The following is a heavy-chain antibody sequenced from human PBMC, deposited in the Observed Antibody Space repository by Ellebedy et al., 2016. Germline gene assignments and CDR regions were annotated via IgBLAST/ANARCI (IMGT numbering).Heavy chain of an antibody. CDR3: RQGHYFDP. V-gene: IGHV3-23*01. CDR2: ISGAGYTT. Sequence: GESLKISXTASGLNFNTFFMSWVRQAPGKGLEWVATISGAGYTTFFADSVKGRFTISRDNSKNTLYLQMNNLRVDDTALYYCRQGHYFDPWGQGTLVTVSS. CDR1: GLNFNTFF. J-gene: IGHJ4*02.